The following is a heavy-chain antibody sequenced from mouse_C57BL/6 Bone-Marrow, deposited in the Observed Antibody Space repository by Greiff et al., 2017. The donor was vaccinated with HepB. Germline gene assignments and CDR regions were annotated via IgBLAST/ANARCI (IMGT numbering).Heavy chain of an antibody. CDR2: ILPNNGTT. CDR1: GYTFTGYY. Sequence: QVQLQQSGAELMKPGASVKLSCKATGYTFTGYYIEWVKQSNGHGLEWIGEILPNNGTTNYNEKFKGKATLTADTSSNTAYMQLNSLTSEDSAIYYCARSAQAAYWCRGTLIPVSA. D-gene: IGHD3-2*02. CDR3: ARSAQAAY. V-gene: IGHV1-9*01. J-gene: IGHJ3*01.